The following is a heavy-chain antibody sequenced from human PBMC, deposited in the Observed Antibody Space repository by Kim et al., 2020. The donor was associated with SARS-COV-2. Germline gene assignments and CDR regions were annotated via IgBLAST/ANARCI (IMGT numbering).Heavy chain of an antibody. D-gene: IGHD3-9*01. CDR1: GFTFSSYA. V-gene: IGHV3-23*01. Sequence: GGSLRLSCAASGFTFSSYAMSWVRQAPGKGLEWVSAISGSGGSTYYADSVKGRFTISRDNSKNTLYLQMNSLRAEDTAVYYCAKDGVLRYFDWLFGDFDYWGQGTLVTVSS. CDR3: AKDGVLRYFDWLFGDFDY. CDR2: ISGSGGST. J-gene: IGHJ4*02.